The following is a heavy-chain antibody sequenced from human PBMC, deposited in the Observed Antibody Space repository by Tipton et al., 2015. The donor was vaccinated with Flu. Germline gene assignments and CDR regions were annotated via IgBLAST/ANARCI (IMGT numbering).Heavy chain of an antibody. D-gene: IGHD3-10*01. CDR3: ARSPSYSGSGVYPYYFDD. CDR1: GGSISSGNYH. V-gene: IGHV4-61*02. Sequence: LRLSCTVSGGSISSGNYHWSWIQQPAGKGLAWIGRMYTSGSSNYKPSLKSRVTISVDMSKDQFSLNLSSATAADTAVYYCARSPSYSGSGVYPYYFDDWGQGTLVTVSS. CDR2: MYTSGSS. J-gene: IGHJ4*02.